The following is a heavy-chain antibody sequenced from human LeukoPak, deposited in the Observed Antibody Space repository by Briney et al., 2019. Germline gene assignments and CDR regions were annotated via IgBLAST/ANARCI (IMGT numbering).Heavy chain of an antibody. Sequence: SETLSLTCTVSGGSISSGSYYWSWIRQPAGKGLEWIGRIYTSGSTNYNPSLKSRVTISVDTSKNQFSLKLSSVTAADTAVYYCASQGGNYDSSGYLDQYRGYYYMDVWGKGTTATVSS. CDR2: IYTSGST. V-gene: IGHV4-61*02. J-gene: IGHJ6*03. CDR1: GGSISSGSYY. CDR3: ASQGGNYDSSGYLDQYRGYYYMDV. D-gene: IGHD3-22*01.